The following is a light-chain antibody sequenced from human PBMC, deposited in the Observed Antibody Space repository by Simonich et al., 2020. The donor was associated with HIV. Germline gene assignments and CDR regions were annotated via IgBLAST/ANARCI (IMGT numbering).Light chain of an antibody. J-gene: IGLJ3*02. CDR2: EDN. CDR3: QSYDTSNQV. CDR1: SGSIASNY. Sequence: NFMLTQPHSVSESPGKTVTISCPRSSGSIASNYVQWYQQLPGSAPTTVISEDNQRPSGVPDRFSGSIDSSSNSASLTISGLKTEDEADYYCQSYDTSNQVFGGGTKLTVL. V-gene: IGLV6-57*03.